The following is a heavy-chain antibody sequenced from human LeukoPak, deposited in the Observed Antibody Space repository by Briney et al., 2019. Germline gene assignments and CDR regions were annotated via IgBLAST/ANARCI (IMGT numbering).Heavy chain of an antibody. V-gene: IGHV1-2*02. Sequence: GASVKVSCKASGYTFTGYYMHWVRQAPGQGLEWMGWINPNSGGTNYAQKFQGRVTMTRDTSISTAYMELSRLRSADTAVYYCARGIGYCSGGSCYGVYYYYMDVWGKGTTVTVSS. CDR3: ARGIGYCSGGSCYGVYYYYMDV. D-gene: IGHD2-15*01. CDR1: GYTFTGYY. CDR2: INPNSGGT. J-gene: IGHJ6*03.